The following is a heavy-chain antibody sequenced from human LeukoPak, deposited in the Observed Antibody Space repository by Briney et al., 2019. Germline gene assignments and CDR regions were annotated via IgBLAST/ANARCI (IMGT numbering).Heavy chain of an antibody. CDR2: VYYGRSP. D-gene: IGHD6-25*01. CDR3: ARSSGTGTFSY. CDR1: GDSISRSTYY. Sequence: PSETLSLTCTVSGDSISRSTYYWAWIRQPPGKGLEWIGSVYYGRSPYFNPSLESRATISVDTSKNHFSLKMSSVTAADTAVYYCARSSGTGTFSYWGQGTLVAVSS. V-gene: IGHV4-39*02. J-gene: IGHJ4*02.